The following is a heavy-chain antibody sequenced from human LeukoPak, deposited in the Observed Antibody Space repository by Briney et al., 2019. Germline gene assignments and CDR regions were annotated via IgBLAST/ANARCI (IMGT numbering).Heavy chain of an antibody. D-gene: IGHD6-19*01. CDR3: ARRHNSGWSGD. V-gene: IGHV4-39*01. CDR1: GGSVNGFY. CDR2: VYYSGST. J-gene: IGHJ4*02. Sequence: PSETLSLTPTVSGGSVNGFYCGWIRQPPGKGLEWIGTVYYSGSTYYNPSLTSRVTMLVDTSKNQFSLKLSSVTAADTAVYYCARRHNSGWSGDWGQGSLVTVSS.